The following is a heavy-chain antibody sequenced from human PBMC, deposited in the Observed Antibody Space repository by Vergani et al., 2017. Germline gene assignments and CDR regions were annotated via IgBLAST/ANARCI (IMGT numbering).Heavy chain of an antibody. CDR3: ATPPWDSSGYYTWDAFDI. J-gene: IGHJ3*02. Sequence: QVQLVQSGAEVKKPGSSVKVSCKASGGTFSSYAISWVRQAPGQGLELMGRIIPIFGTANYAQKFQGRVTITADESTSTAYMELSSLRSEDTAVYYCATPPWDSSGYYTWDAFDIWGQGTMVTVSS. V-gene: IGHV1-69*18. D-gene: IGHD3-22*01. CDR2: IIPIFGTA. CDR1: GGTFSSYA.